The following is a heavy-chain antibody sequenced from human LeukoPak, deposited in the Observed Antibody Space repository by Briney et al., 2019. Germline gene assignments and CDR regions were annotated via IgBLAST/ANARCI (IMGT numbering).Heavy chain of an antibody. CDR3: ARGIAAAGTGNFDY. CDR2: IILIFGTA. Sequence: GASVKVSCKASGGTFSSYAISWVRQAPGQGLEWMGGIILIFGTANYAQKFQGRVTITTDESTSTAYMELSSLRSEDTAVYYCARGIAAAGTGNFDYWGQGTLVTVSS. CDR1: GGTFSSYA. J-gene: IGHJ4*02. V-gene: IGHV1-69*05. D-gene: IGHD6-13*01.